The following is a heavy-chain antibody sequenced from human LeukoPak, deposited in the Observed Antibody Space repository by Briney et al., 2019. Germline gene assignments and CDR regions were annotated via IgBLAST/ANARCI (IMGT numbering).Heavy chain of an antibody. CDR1: GGSFSGYY. J-gene: IGHJ5*02. Sequence: SETLSLTCAVYGGSFSGYYWNWLRQPPGKGLEWIGEINHSGSTNYNPSLNSRVTISVDTSKNQFSLKLSSVTAADTAVYYCARSRYILVGATRVSPNWFDPWGQGTLVTVSS. CDR2: INHSGST. D-gene: IGHD1-26*01. V-gene: IGHV4-34*01. CDR3: ARSRYILVGATRVSPNWFDP.